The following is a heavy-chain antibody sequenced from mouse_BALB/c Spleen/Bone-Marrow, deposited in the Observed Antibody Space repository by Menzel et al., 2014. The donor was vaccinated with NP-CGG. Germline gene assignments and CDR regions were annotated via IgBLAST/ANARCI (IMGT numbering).Heavy chain of an antibody. CDR3: ARYGNGLMDY. CDR1: GFNIKDTY. V-gene: IGHV14-3*02. CDR2: IDTANGNT. J-gene: IGHJ4*01. Sequence: EVKLMESGAELVKPGASVKLSCTAPGFNIKDTYMHWVKQRPEQGLEWIGRIDTANGNTKYDPKFQGKATITADTSSNTAYLQLSSLTSEDTAVYYCARYGNGLMDYWGQGTSVTVSS. D-gene: IGHD2-1*01.